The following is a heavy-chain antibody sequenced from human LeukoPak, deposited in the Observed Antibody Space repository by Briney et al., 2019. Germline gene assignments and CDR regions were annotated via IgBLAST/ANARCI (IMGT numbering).Heavy chain of an antibody. J-gene: IGHJ6*02. D-gene: IGHD5-18*01. CDR3: ASARILDTAMMRAYGMAV. Sequence: SVKVSFKASGGTFISYAISWVRQAPAQGLEWMGGIIPIFGTANYAQKFQGRVTITADESTSTAYMDLSSLRSEDTAVYYCASARILDTAMMRAYGMAVWGQGTTVTVSS. CDR1: GGTFISYA. V-gene: IGHV1-69*13. CDR2: IIPIFGTA.